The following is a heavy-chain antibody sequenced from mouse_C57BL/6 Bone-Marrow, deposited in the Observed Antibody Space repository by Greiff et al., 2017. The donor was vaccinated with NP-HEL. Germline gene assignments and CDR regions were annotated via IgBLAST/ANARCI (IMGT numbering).Heavy chain of an antibody. Sequence: QVQLQQPGAELVRPGTSVKLSCKASGYTFTSYWMHWVKQRPGQGLEWIGVIDPSDSYTNYNQKFKGKATLTVDTSSSTAYMQLSSLTSEDSAVYYCARTDYDYAAWFAYWGHGTLVTVSA. CDR1: GYTFTSYW. CDR2: IDPSDSYT. J-gene: IGHJ3*01. CDR3: ARTDYDYAAWFAY. D-gene: IGHD2-4*01. V-gene: IGHV1-59*01.